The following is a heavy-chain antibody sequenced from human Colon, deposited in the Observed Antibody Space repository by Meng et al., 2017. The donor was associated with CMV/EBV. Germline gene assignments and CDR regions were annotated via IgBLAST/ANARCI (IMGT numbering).Heavy chain of an antibody. CDR3: VRDPSGSRVPFDY. CDR2: INSNSGAT. Sequence: VQLVQSGAEVTKPSASLTLSCETSGSTFSDYHIHWVRQAPGQGLEWMGWINSNSGATDYAQKFQGRFTMTRDTSITTVYMELSSLRSDDTAVYYCVRDPSGSRVPFDYWGQGSLVTVSS. CDR1: GSTFSDYH. V-gene: IGHV1-2*02. J-gene: IGHJ4*02. D-gene: IGHD1-26*01.